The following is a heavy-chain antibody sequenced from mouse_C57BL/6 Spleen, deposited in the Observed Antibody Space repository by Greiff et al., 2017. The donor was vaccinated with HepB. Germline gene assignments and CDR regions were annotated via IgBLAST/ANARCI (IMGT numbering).Heavy chain of an antibody. CDR1: GYTFTSYW. V-gene: IGHV1-61*01. CDR3: ARDGSSYGDWYFDV. J-gene: IGHJ1*03. CDR2: IYPSDSET. D-gene: IGHD1-1*01. Sequence: VQLQQPGAELVRPGSSVKLSCKASGYTFTSYWMDWVKQRPGQGLEWIGNIYPSDSETHYNQKFKDKATLTVDKSSSTAYMQLSSLTSEDSAVYYGARDGSSYGDWYFDVWGTGTTVTVSS.